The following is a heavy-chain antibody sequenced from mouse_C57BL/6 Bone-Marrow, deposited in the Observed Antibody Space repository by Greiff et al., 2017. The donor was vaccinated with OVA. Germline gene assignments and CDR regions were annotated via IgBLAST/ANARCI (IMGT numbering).Heavy chain of an antibody. J-gene: IGHJ4*01. D-gene: IGHD1-1*01. Sequence: EVKVVESGGDLVKPGGSLKLSCAASGFTFSSYGMSWVRQTQDKRLEWVATISSGGSYTYYPDSVKGRFTISRDNAKNTLYLQMSSLKSEDTAMYYCARGGSNPYAMDYWGQGTSVTVSS. CDR2: ISSGGSYT. CDR1: GFTFSSYG. V-gene: IGHV5-6*01. CDR3: ARGGSNPYAMDY.